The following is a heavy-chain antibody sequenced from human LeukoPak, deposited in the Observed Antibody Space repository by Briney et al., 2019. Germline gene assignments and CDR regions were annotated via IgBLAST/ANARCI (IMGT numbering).Heavy chain of an antibody. CDR1: GGSISSGGYS. Sequence: PSETLSLTCAVSGGSISSGGYSWSWIRQPPGKGLEWIGYIYHSGSTYYNPSLKSRVTISVDRSKNQFSLKLSSVTAADTAVYYCARQALYYYDSSGYLVPYDYWGQGTLVTVSS. CDR2: IYHSGST. D-gene: IGHD3-22*01. V-gene: IGHV4-30-2*01. CDR3: ARQALYYYDSSGYLVPYDY. J-gene: IGHJ4*02.